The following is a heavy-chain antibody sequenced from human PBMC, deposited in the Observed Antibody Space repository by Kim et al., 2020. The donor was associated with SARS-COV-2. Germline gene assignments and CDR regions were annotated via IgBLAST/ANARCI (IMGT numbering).Heavy chain of an antibody. Sequence: GGSLRLSCAASGFRFSTYWMSWVRQAPGKGLEWVANIKQDGSEKYYVDSVEGRFTISRDNAKNSLHLQMNSLWAEDAAVYFCVRGLGGEAGPYDWFDPWGQGTLVTVSS. CDR1: GFRFSTYW. CDR3: VRGLGGEAGPYDWFDP. CDR2: IKQDGSEK. J-gene: IGHJ5*01. D-gene: IGHD3-10*01. V-gene: IGHV3-7*01.